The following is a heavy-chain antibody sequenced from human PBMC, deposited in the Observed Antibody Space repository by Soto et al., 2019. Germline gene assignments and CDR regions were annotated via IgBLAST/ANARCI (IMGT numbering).Heavy chain of an antibody. CDR3: AIRGSFRAPDY. CDR2: IYPGDSDT. V-gene: IGHV5-51*01. J-gene: IGHJ4*02. D-gene: IGHD2-15*01. Sequence: KVSCKASGYTFTNYWIGWVRQTPGKGLEWMGIIYPGDSDTRYTPSFQGQVTISADKSISTAYLQWSSLKASDTAMYYCAIRGSFRAPDYWGQGTLVTVSS. CDR1: GYTFTNYW.